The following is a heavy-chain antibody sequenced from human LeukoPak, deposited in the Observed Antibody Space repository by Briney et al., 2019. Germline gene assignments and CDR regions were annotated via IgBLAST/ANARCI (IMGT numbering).Heavy chain of an antibody. Sequence: ASVKVYCKASGYTFTSYGISWVRQAPGQGLEWMGWISAYNGNTNYAQKLQGRVTMTTDTSTSTAYMELRSLRSDDTAVYYCARDSSGYYGGGVNWFDPWGQGTLVTVSS. CDR1: GYTFTSYG. CDR2: ISAYNGNT. J-gene: IGHJ5*02. D-gene: IGHD3-22*01. CDR3: ARDSSGYYGGGVNWFDP. V-gene: IGHV1-18*01.